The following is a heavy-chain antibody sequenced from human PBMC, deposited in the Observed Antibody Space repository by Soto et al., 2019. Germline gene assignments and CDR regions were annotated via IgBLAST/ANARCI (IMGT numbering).Heavy chain of an antibody. CDR3: ARSSGYWSGADCYPHWFDP. D-gene: IGHD2-15*01. J-gene: IGHJ5*02. CDR1: GFNFNSYA. Sequence: EVQLLQSGGGLVQPGGSLRLSCAASGFNFNSYAMSWVRRAPGKGLDWVSVITISGTNTYYADSVKGRFTVSRDNSRNMLYLQMNSLRAEDTALYYCARSSGYWSGADCYPHWFDPWGQGTLVTVSS. V-gene: IGHV3-23*05. CDR2: ITISGTNT.